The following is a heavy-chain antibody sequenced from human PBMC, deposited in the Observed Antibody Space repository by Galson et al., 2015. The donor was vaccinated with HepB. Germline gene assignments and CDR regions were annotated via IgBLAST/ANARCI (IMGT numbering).Heavy chain of an antibody. CDR1: GGTFSSHP. V-gene: IGHV1-69*13. Sequence: SVKVSCKASGGTFSSHPISWVRQAPGQGLEWMGGIIPIFGTANYAQKFQGRVTITADESTSTAYMELSSLRSEDTAVYYCARVQGVTAEYSGYALWGQGTLVTVSS. D-gene: IGHD5-12*01. CDR3: ARVQGVTAEYSGYAL. CDR2: IIPIFGTA. J-gene: IGHJ4*02.